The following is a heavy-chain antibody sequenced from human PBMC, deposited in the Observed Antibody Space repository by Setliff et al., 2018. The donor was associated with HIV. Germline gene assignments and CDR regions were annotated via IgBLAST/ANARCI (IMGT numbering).Heavy chain of an antibody. J-gene: IGHJ4*02. Sequence: GGSLRLSCVASGFTFITYAMSWVRQAPGKGLEWVSSISGSGGSTYYADSVKGRFTISRDNSKNTVYLHMNSLRAEDTAVYYCAKSLLVAGNDYWGQGTLVTVSS. CDR2: ISGSGGST. CDR3: AKSLLVAGNDY. D-gene: IGHD2-8*02. V-gene: IGHV3-23*01. CDR1: GFTFITYA.